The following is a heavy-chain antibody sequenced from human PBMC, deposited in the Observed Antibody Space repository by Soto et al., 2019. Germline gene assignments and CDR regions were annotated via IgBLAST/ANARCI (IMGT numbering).Heavy chain of an antibody. J-gene: IGHJ1*01. CDR2: INPNSGGT. D-gene: IGHD2-15*01. Sequence: ASVKVSCKASGYTFTGYYMHWVRQAPGQGLEWMGWINPNSGGTNYAQKFQGWVTMTRDTSISTAYMELSRLRSDDTAVYYCAREPPSYCSGGSCYKYFQHWGQGTLVTVSS. V-gene: IGHV1-2*04. CDR1: GYTFTGYY. CDR3: AREPPSYCSGGSCYKYFQH.